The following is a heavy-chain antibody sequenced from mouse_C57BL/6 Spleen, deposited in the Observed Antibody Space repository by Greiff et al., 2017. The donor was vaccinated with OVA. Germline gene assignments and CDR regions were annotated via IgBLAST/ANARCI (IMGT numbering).Heavy chain of an antibody. CDR1: GYTFTGYW. V-gene: IGHV1-9*01. D-gene: IGHD3-2*02. J-gene: IGHJ2*01. Sequence: QVQLQQSGAELMKPGASVKLSCKATGYTFTGYWIEWVKQRPGHGLEWIGEILPGSGSTNYNEKFKGKATFTADTSSNTAYMQLSSLTTEDSAIYYCARSPPQTAQALYYCDYWGQGTTLTVSS. CDR3: ARSPPQTAQALYYCDY. CDR2: ILPGSGST.